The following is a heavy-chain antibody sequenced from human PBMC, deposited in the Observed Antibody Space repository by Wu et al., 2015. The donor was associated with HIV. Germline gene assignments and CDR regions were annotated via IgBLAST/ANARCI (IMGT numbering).Heavy chain of an antibody. V-gene: IGHV1-69*16. D-gene: IGHD3/OR15-3a*01. CDR1: GGTFSRYT. CDR2: IIPIVGTP. J-gene: IGHJ3*02. CDR3: ATHPGWTGVLDAFDM. Sequence: QVQLVQSGTEVKKPGSSVKVSCTASGGTFSRYTLNWVRQAPGQGLEWMGGIIPIVGTPRYAQRFHGRVTISTDEDTSTAYMEVSNLKYEDSAVYYCATHPGWTGVLDAFDMWGQGTLVTVSS.